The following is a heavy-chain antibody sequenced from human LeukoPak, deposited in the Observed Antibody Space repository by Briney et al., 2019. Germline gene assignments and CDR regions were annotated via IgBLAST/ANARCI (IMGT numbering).Heavy chain of an antibody. CDR2: ISYDGSNK. CDR1: GFTFSSYA. V-gene: IGHV3-30-3*01. J-gene: IGHJ4*02. CDR3: AKDLLTDY. D-gene: IGHD2-15*01. Sequence: GGSLRLSCAASGFTFSSYAMHWVRQAPGKGLEWVAVISYDGSNKYYADSVKGRFTISRDNSKNTLYLQMNSLRAEDTAVYYCAKDLLTDYWGQGTLVTVSS.